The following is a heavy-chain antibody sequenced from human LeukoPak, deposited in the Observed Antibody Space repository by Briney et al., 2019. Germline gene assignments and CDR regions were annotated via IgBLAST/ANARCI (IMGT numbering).Heavy chain of an antibody. CDR1: GFTFSSYW. J-gene: IGHJ4*02. Sequence: GALRLSCAASGFTFSSYWMSWVRQAPGKGLEWVANIKQDGSEKYDVDSVKGRFTISRDNAKNSLYLQMNSLRAEDTAVYYCARVGSERSRWYVLDYWGQGTLVTVSS. D-gene: IGHD6-13*01. CDR2: IKQDGSEK. CDR3: ARVGSERSRWYVLDY. V-gene: IGHV3-7*01.